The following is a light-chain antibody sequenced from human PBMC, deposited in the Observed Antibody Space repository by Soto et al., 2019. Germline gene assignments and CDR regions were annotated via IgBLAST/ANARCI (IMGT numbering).Light chain of an antibody. J-gene: IGKJ1*01. V-gene: IGKV3-15*01. CDR3: HEYNTWPWT. CDR2: GAS. Sequence: ETVLTQSPATLSVSPGETATLSFTTSQGLNRNLAWYQQKLGQAPRVLIYGASTRAAGIPARFSGSGSGTECILTISSLQSEDFAVYYCHEYNTWPWTLGQGTKVDIK. CDR1: QGLNRN.